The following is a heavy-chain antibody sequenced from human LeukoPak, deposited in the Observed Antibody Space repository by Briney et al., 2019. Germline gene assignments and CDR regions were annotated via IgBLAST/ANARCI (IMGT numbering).Heavy chain of an antibody. CDR3: AKEVLDDFWSGYPPHWFDP. CDR1: GLTFSSYW. D-gene: IGHD3-3*01. Sequence: PGGSLRLSCAASGLTFSSYWMSWVRQAPGKGLEWVANIKQDGSERYYVDSVKGRFTISRDNAKNSLYLQMNSLRAEDTAVYYCAKEVLDDFWSGYPPHWFDPWGQGTLVTVSS. V-gene: IGHV3-7*01. J-gene: IGHJ5*02. CDR2: IKQDGSER.